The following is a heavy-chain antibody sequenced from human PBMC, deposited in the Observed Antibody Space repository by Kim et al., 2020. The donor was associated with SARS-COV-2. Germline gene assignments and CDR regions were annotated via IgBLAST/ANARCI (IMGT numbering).Heavy chain of an antibody. Sequence: GGSLRLSCAASGFTFSTYAMSWIRQAPGKGLQWVSTISDSGQTTYYSDSVKGRFTISRDNSRSTLYLHMSSLTAEDTAIYYCVMPPPAYDNYWHTYYFHFWGQGSLVTVSS. J-gene: IGHJ4*02. CDR2: ISDSGQTT. D-gene: IGHD2-8*02. V-gene: IGHV3-23*01. CDR1: GFTFSTYA. CDR3: VMPPPAYDNYWHTYYFHF.